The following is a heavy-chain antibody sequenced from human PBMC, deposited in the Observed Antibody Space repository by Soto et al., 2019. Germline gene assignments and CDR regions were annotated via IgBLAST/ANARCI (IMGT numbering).Heavy chain of an antibody. CDR1: GGSISSSNNY. V-gene: IGHV4-39*01. CDR2: IYYSGST. J-gene: IGHJ6*02. Sequence: ASETLSLPCTVSGGSISSSNNYWGRIRQPPGKGLEWIGSIYYSGSTYYNPSLKSRVTISVDTSKKQFSLQMSCLSAADTAVYYCAKVLRFLEWLPWDYYYYGMDVWGQGTTVTVSS. D-gene: IGHD3-3*01. CDR3: AKVLRFLEWLPWDYYYYGMDV.